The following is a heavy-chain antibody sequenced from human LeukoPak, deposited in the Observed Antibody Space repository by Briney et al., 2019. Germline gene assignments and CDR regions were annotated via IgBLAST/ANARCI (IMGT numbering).Heavy chain of an antibody. V-gene: IGHV1-18*01. J-gene: IGHJ5*02. CDR1: GYTFTSYG. CDR3: ARDGYSSGRNWFDP. Sequence: ASVKVSCKASGYTFTSYGISWVRQAPGQGLEWMGWISAYNGNTNYAQKLQGRVTMTTDTSTNTAYMELRSLRSDDTAGYYCARDGYSSGRNWFDPWGQGTLVTVSS. CDR2: ISAYNGNT. D-gene: IGHD6-19*01.